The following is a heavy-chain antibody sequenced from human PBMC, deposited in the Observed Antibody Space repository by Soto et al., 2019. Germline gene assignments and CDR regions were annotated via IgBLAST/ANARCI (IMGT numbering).Heavy chain of an antibody. V-gene: IGHV4-39*01. CDR1: GGSISSSSYY. CDR2: IYYSGST. Sequence: PSETLSLTCTVSGGSISSSSYYWGWIRQPPGKGQEWIGSIYYSGSTYYNPSLKSRVTISVDTSKNQFSLKLSSVTAADTAVYYCARRSSCSSTSCYSGSYYYMDVWGKGTTVTVSS. D-gene: IGHD2-2*01. CDR3: ARRSSCSSTSCYSGSYYYMDV. J-gene: IGHJ6*03.